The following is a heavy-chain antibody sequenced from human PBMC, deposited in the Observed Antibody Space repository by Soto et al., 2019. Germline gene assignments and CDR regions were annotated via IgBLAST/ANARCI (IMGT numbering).Heavy chain of an antibody. D-gene: IGHD2-2*01. CDR3: AKLRIVVVPAAKGDAFDS. CDR2: ISGSGGST. V-gene: IGHV3-23*01. CDR1: GFTFSSYA. J-gene: IGHJ3*02. Sequence: GGSLRLSCAASGFTFSSYAMSWVRQAPGKGLEWVSAISGSGGSTYYADSVKGRFTISRDNSKNTLYLQMNSLRAEDTAVYYCAKLRIVVVPAAKGDAFDSWGQGTMVTVSS.